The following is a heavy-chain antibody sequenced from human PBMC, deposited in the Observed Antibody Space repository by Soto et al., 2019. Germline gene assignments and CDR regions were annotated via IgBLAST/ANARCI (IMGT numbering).Heavy chain of an antibody. D-gene: IGHD2-15*01. CDR3: ARGGRSGDY. CDR1: GFTFSSYW. V-gene: IGHV3-7*01. J-gene: IGHJ4*02. Sequence: EVQLVESGGGLVQPGGSLRLSCAASGFTFSSYWMSWVRQAPGQGLEWVANIKQAGSEKYYVDSVKGRFTISRDNAKNSRYLQMNSLRAEDTAVYYCARGGRSGDYWGQGTLVTVSS. CDR2: IKQAGSEK.